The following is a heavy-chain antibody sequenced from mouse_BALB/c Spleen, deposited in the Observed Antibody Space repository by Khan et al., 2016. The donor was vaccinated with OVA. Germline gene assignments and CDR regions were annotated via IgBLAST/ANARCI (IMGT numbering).Heavy chain of an antibody. J-gene: IGHJ2*01. Sequence: VQLKESGAELVKPGASVKLSCTASGFNFKDNYMHWVKQRPEQGLEWIGRIDPANGNTKYDPKFQGKATITADTSSHTAYLQLSSLTSEDTAVYYCARLNAWGQGTTVTVSS. CDR3: ARLNA. CDR2: IDPANGNT. V-gene: IGHV14-3*02. CDR1: GFNFKDNY.